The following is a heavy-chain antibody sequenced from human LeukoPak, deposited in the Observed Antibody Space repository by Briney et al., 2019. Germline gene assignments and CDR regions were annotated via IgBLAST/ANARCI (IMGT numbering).Heavy chain of an antibody. D-gene: IGHD3-22*01. CDR3: ARDGDYDSHRTDAFDI. CDR2: IYTSGST. J-gene: IGHJ3*02. CDR1: GGSISSYY. Sequence: SETLSLTCTVSGGSISSYYWSWIRQPAGKGLEWIGRIYTSGSTNYNPSLKSRVTISVDKSKNQFSLKLSSVTAADTAVYYRARDGDYDSHRTDAFDIWGQGTMVTVSS. V-gene: IGHV4-4*07.